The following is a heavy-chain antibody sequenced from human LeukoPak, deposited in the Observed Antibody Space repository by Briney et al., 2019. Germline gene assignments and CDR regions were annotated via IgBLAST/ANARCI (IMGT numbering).Heavy chain of an antibody. CDR1: GYTFTGYY. J-gene: IGHJ4*02. CDR3: ASSYDYGGNSEQYFDY. Sequence: ASVKVSCKASGYTFTGYYMHWVRQAPGQGLEWMGWMNPNGGNTGYAQKFQGRVTITRNTSISTAYMELSSLRSEDTAVYYCASSYDYGGNSEQYFDYWGQGTLVTVSS. V-gene: IGHV1-8*03. CDR2: MNPNGGNT. D-gene: IGHD4-23*01.